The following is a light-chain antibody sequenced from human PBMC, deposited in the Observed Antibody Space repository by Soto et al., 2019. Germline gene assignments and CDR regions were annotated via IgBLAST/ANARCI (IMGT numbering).Light chain of an antibody. CDR1: SSDVGGYNY. Sequence: QSALTQPASVSESPGQSITISCSGTSSDVGGYNYDSWYQQHPGKAPQLIIYDVSNRPSGVSNRFSGSKSGNTASLTISGLQAEDEADYYCSSYTRINTQVFGGGTKVTVL. V-gene: IGLV2-14*03. CDR2: DVS. J-gene: IGLJ2*01. CDR3: SSYTRINTQV.